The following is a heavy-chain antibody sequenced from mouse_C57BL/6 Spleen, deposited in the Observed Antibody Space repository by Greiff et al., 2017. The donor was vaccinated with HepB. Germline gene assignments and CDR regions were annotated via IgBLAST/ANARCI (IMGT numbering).Heavy chain of an antibody. CDR1: GFNIKDDY. Sequence: EVKLMESGAELVRPGASVKLSCTASGFNIKDDYMHWVKQRPEQGLEWIGWIDPENGDTEYASKFQGKATITADTSSNTAYLQLSSLTSEDTAVYYCTKGYYDYLYYFDYWGQGTTLTVSS. CDR3: TKGYYDYLYYFDY. D-gene: IGHD2-4*01. CDR2: IDPENGDT. J-gene: IGHJ2*01. V-gene: IGHV14-4*01.